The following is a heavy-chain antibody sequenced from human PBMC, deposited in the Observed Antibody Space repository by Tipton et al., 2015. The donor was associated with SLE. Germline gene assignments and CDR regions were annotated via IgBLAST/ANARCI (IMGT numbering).Heavy chain of an antibody. J-gene: IGHJ4*02. V-gene: IGHV3-23*03. CDR3: AKLGLGVVIDY. CDR1: GFAFSSYA. CDR2: IYSAGTTT. Sequence: SLRLFCAASGFAFSSYAMSWVRQAPGKGLEWVPFIYSAGTTTYYADSVKVRFTISRDNSKNTLYLQMNSLRDEDTAVYYCAKLGLGVVIDYWGQGTLVTVSS. D-gene: IGHD3-3*01.